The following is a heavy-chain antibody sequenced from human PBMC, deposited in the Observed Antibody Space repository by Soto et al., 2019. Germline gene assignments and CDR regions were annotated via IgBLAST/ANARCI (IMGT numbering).Heavy chain of an antibody. CDR3: ARDRGMIYGMDV. Sequence: QVQLQESGPGLVKPSETLSLTCTVSGGSIGSYYWSWIRQPPGKGLEWIGYIYYSGSTNYNPSLKSRVTISVDTSKNQFSLKLSSVTAADTAVYYCARDRGMIYGMDVWGQGTTVTVSS. CDR2: IYYSGST. J-gene: IGHJ6*02. V-gene: IGHV4-59*01. CDR1: GGSIGSYY. D-gene: IGHD3-16*01.